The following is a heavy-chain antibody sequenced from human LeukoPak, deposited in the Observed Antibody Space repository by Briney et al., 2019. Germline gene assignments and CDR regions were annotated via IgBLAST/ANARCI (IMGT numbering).Heavy chain of an antibody. CDR2: IWHDGSNQ. CDR3: ARDSYDGRSRGSLDY. CDR1: GFPFSIHG. D-gene: IGHD2-15*01. V-gene: IGHV3-33*01. Sequence: TGGSLRLSCAASGFPFSIHGMHWVRQAPGRGLEWVAIIWHDGSNQYYADSVKGRFIISRDNSKNTVHLQMNSVRAEDTAVYYCARDSYDGRSRGSLDYWGQGTLVTVSS. J-gene: IGHJ4*02.